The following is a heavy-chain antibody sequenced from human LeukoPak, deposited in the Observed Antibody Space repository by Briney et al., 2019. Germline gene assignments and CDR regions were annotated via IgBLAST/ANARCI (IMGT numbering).Heavy chain of an antibody. CDR2: IYPGDSDT. V-gene: IGHV5-51*01. Sequence: GESLKLFCRGSGYSFTPFWLAWVRQMPGKGLGWMGIIYPGDSDTRYSPSFQGQVTISADRFTSTAYLQWSSLKASDTAMYYCARRDAYSYFFAYWGQGTLVTVSS. D-gene: IGHD5-18*01. J-gene: IGHJ4*02. CDR1: GYSFTPFW. CDR3: ARRDAYSYFFAY.